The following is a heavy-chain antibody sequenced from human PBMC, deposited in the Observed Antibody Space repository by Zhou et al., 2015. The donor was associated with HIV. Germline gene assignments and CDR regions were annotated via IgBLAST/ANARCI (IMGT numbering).Heavy chain of an antibody. D-gene: IGHD3-3*02. V-gene: IGHV1-69*06. CDR1: GGTFSTYA. J-gene: IGHJ4*02. Sequence: QVQLVQSGAEVKKPGSSVKVSCEASGGTFSTYAISWVRQAPGQGLEWMGGIIPVFGTSNYAQKFQNRVTITADRSTNTANMELRSLTSDDTAVYFCARRSDISDYFDYWGQGTLVTVSS. CDR2: IIPVFGTS. CDR3: ARRSDISDYFDY.